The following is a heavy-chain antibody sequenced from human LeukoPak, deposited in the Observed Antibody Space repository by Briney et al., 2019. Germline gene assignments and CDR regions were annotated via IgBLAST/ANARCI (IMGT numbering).Heavy chain of an antibody. J-gene: IGHJ4*02. CDR3: ASDDGNYFDY. D-gene: IGHD1-1*01. CDR2: INFDGSST. Sequence: PGGSLRLSCTVSGFTFSDYWMHWVRQAPGKGLVWVSRINFDGSSTTYADSVKGRFTISRDNAKNTLYLQMSSLRAEDSAVYYCASDDGNYFDYWGRGTLVTVSS. CDR1: GFTFSDYW. V-gene: IGHV3-74*01.